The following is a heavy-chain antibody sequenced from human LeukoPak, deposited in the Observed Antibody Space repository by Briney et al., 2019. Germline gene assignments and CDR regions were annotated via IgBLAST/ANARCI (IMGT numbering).Heavy chain of an antibody. CDR2: IKQDGSEK. CDR3: ARDDYDSSTPYFFDY. CDR1: GFTFSSYW. D-gene: IGHD3-22*01. V-gene: IGHV3-7*01. Sequence: GGSLRLSCAASGFTFSSYWMSWVRQAPGKGLEWVANIKQDGSEKYYVDSVKGRFTISRDNAQNSLFLQMNSLRAEDTAVYYCARDDYDSSTPYFFDYWGQGTLVTVSS. J-gene: IGHJ4*02.